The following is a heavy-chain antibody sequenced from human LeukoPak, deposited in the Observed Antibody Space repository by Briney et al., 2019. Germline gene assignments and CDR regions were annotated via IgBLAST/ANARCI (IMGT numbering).Heavy chain of an antibody. CDR3: AKDVNYSPSGTFDY. Sequence: GRSLRLSCAASGFTFDDYAMHWVRHAPGKGLEWVSSISWNSGRMDYADSVKGRFTISRDNAKNSLYLQMNSLRVEDMALYYCAKDVNYSPSGTFDYWGQGTLVTVSS. D-gene: IGHD3-10*01. CDR2: ISWNSGRM. J-gene: IGHJ4*02. V-gene: IGHV3-9*03. CDR1: GFTFDDYA.